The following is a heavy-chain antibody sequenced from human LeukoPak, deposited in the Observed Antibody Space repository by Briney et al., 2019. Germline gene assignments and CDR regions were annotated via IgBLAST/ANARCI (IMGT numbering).Heavy chain of an antibody. J-gene: IGHJ4*02. Sequence: GGSLRLSCAASGFTFSSYSMNWVRQAPGKGLEWVSSISSSSSYIYYADSVKGRFTISRDNAKNSLYLQMNSLRAEDTAVYYCADQVRGWTSFDYWGQGTLVTVSS. CDR3: ADQVRGWTSFDY. D-gene: IGHD6-19*01. CDR1: GFTFSSYS. CDR2: ISSSSSYI. V-gene: IGHV3-21*04.